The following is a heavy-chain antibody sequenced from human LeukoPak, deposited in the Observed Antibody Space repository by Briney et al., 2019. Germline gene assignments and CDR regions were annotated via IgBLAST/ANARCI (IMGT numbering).Heavy chain of an antibody. Sequence: ASVKVSCKASGYTFTGYYMHWVRQAPGQGLEWMGWINPNSGGTNYAQKFQGRVTMTRDTSISTAYMELSRLRSDDAAVYYCARDFRAAMVSDWFDPWGQGTLVTVSS. V-gene: IGHV1-2*02. J-gene: IGHJ5*02. D-gene: IGHD5-18*01. CDR3: ARDFRAAMVSDWFDP. CDR2: INPNSGGT. CDR1: GYTFTGYY.